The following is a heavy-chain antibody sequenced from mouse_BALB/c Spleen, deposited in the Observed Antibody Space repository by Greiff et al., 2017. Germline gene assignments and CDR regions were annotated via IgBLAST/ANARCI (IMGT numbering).Heavy chain of an antibody. CDR2: INSNGGST. CDR3: ARDDGYWYFDV. D-gene: IGHD2-3*01. J-gene: IGHJ1*01. Sequence: EVKVVESGGGLVQPGGSLKLSCAASGFTFSSYGMSWVRQTPDKRLELVATINSNGGSTYYPDSVKGRFTISRDNAKNTLYLQMSSLKSEDTAMYYCARDDGYWYFDVWGAGTTVTVSS. CDR1: GFTFSSYG. V-gene: IGHV5-6-3*01.